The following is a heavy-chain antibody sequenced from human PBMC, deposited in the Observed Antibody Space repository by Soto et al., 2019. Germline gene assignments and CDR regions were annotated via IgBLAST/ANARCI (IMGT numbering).Heavy chain of an antibody. V-gene: IGHV3-23*01. Sequence: EVQLLESGGGLVQPGGSLRLSCAASGFTFSSYAMRWVRQAPVKGLEWVSAISGGGGSKYYADSVKGRFTISRDNSKNPLYLQMNSLRAEYTAVYYSARRGSGAYYDYWGQGTLVTVSS. CDR3: ARRGSGAYYDY. CDR1: GFTFSSYA. J-gene: IGHJ4*02. D-gene: IGHD6-19*01. CDR2: ISGGGGSK.